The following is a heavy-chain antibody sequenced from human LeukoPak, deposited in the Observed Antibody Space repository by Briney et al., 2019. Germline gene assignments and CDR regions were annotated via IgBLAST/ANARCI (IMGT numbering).Heavy chain of an antibody. D-gene: IGHD5-18*01. J-gene: IGHJ3*02. CDR3: ARLGYGRALGAFDI. CDR2: IYSGGST. V-gene: IGHV3-53*01. CDR1: GFTVSSNY. Sequence: PGGSLRLSCAASGFTVSSNYMSWVRQAPGKGLEWVSVIYSGGSTYYADSVKGRFTISRDNSKYTLYLQMNSLRAEDTAVYYCARLGYGRALGAFDIWGQGTMVTVSS.